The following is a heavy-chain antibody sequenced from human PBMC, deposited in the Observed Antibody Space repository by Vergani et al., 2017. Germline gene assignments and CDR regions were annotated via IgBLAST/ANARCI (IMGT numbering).Heavy chain of an antibody. V-gene: IGHV3-11*05. CDR1: GFTFSDYY. Sequence: QVQLVESGGGLVKPGGSLRLSCAASGFTFSDYYMSWIRQAPGKGLEWVSYISSSSSYTNYADSVKGRFTISRDNAKNSLYLQMNSLRAEDTAVYYCAIDEGEEVVPAAMRCYFDLWGRGTLVTVSS. D-gene: IGHD2-2*01. CDR2: ISSSSSYT. CDR3: AIDEGEEVVPAAMRCYFDL. J-gene: IGHJ2*01.